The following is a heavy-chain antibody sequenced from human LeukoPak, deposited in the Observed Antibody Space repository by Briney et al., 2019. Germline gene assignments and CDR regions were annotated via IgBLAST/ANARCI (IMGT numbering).Heavy chain of an antibody. D-gene: IGHD2-2*02. CDR1: GYTFTSYD. V-gene: IGHV1-8*01. CDR2: INPTSGHT. CDR3: ARGGYFLPAAIWSYYYGMDV. Sequence: ASVKVSCKASGYTFTSYDINWVRQATGQGLEWMGWINPTSGHTGYAQKFQGRVTMTRNTSISTAYMELSSLRSEDTAVYYCARGGYFLPAAIWSYYYGMDVWGQGTTVTVSS. J-gene: IGHJ6*02.